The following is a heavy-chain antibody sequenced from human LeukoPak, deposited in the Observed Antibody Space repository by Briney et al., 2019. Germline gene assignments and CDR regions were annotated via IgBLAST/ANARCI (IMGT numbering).Heavy chain of an antibody. CDR1: GFTLSNYW. Sequence: PGGSLRLSCAASGFTLSNYWMYWVRQAPGKGLVWVSHINSDGSTTTYADSVKGRFTISRDNAKNTPYLQMNNLRAEDTAVYYCAREGRYYYGLDVWGKGTTVTVSS. CDR2: INSDGSTT. CDR3: AREGRYYYGLDV. V-gene: IGHV3-74*01. J-gene: IGHJ6*04.